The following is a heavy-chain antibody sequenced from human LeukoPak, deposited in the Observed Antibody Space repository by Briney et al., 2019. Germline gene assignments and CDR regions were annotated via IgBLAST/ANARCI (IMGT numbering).Heavy chain of an antibody. J-gene: IGHJ6*03. Sequence: ASVKVSCKASGYTFTSYDINWVRQATGQGLEWMGWMNPNSGNTGYAQKFQGRVTMTRNTSISTAYMELSSLRSEDTAVYYCAKGTQLPFWGYYYYYYYTDVWGKGTTVTVSS. CDR1: GYTFTSYD. D-gene: IGHD2-2*01. CDR3: AKGTQLPFWGYYYYYYYTDV. V-gene: IGHV1-8*01. CDR2: MNPNSGNT.